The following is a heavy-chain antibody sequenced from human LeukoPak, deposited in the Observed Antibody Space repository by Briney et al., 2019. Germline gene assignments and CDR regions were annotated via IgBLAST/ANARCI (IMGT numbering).Heavy chain of an antibody. CDR2: IDWDDDK. J-gene: IGHJ3*02. D-gene: IGHD4-23*01. Sequence: SGPALVKPTQTLTLTCTFSGFSLSTSGMCVSWVRQPPGKALEWLARIDWDDDKYYSTSLKTRLTISKDTSKNQVVLTMTNMDPVDTATYYCARNSWDYGGTFDAFDIWGQGTMVTVSS. CDR1: GFSLSTSGMC. CDR3: ARNSWDYGGTFDAFDI. V-gene: IGHV2-70*11.